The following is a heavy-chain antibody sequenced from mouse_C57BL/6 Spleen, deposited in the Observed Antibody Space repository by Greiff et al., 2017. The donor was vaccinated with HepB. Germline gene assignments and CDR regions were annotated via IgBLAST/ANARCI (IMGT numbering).Heavy chain of an antibody. CDR2: INPNNGGT. CDR3: ARRDYGSSYGWYFDV. CDR1: GYTFTDYN. D-gene: IGHD1-1*01. J-gene: IGHJ1*03. Sequence: EVQLQQSGPELVKPGASVKIPCKASGYTFTDYNMDWVKQCHGKSLEWIGDINPNNGGTIYNQKFKGKATLTVDKSSSTAYMELRSLTSEDTAVYYCARRDYGSSYGWYFDVWGTGTTVTVSS. V-gene: IGHV1-18*01.